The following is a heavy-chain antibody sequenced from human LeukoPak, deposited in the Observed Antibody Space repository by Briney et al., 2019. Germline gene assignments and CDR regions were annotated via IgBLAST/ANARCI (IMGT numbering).Heavy chain of an antibody. J-gene: IGHJ2*01. Sequence: PSETLSLTCTVSGGSISSYYWSWIRQPPGKGLEWIGYIYYSGSTNYNPSLKSRVTISVDTSKNQFSLKLSSVTAADTAVYYCARPHYGGNPAGWYFDLWGRGTLVTVSS. D-gene: IGHD4-23*01. CDR2: IYYSGST. CDR3: ARPHYGGNPAGWYFDL. CDR1: GGSISSYY. V-gene: IGHV4-59*08.